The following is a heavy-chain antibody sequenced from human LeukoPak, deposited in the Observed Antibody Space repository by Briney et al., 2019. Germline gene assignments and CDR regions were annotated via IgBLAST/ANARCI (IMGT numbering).Heavy chain of an antibody. CDR3: ARDGRSTWYGVGYFDN. CDR1: GFTFSSYD. CDR2: ISSMGSTI. J-gene: IGHJ4*02. Sequence: GGSLRLSCAASGFTFSSYDMNWVRQGPGKGREWISYISSMGSTIYYAVSVKGRFTISIENAKISLYLQMNSLRAEDTAIYYCARDGRSTWYGVGYFDNWGQGTPVTVSS. D-gene: IGHD6-13*01. V-gene: IGHV3-48*03.